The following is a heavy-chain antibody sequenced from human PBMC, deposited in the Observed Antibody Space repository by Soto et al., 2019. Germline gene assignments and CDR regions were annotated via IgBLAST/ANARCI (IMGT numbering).Heavy chain of an antibody. CDR1: GASISGFY. CDR2: IYATGTT. V-gene: IGHV4-4*07. CDR3: VRDGTKTLRDWFDP. J-gene: IGHJ5*02. D-gene: IGHD1-1*01. Sequence: KTSETLSLTCTVSGASISGFYWSWIRRSAGKGLEWIGRIYATGTTDYNPSLKSRVMMSVDTSKKQFSLKLRSVTAADTAVYYCVRDGTKTLRDWFDPWGQGISVTVSS.